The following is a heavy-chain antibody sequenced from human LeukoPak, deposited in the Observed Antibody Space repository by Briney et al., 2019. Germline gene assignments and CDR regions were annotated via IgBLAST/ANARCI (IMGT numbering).Heavy chain of an antibody. CDR3: AKDRGYCSGGSCYEPQMQYYMDV. CDR1: GFTFSSYG. CDR2: ISYDGSNK. D-gene: IGHD2-15*01. J-gene: IGHJ6*03. Sequence: GGSLRLSCAASGFTFSSYGMHWVRQAPGKGLEWVAVISYDGSNKYYADSVKGRFTISRDNSKNTLYLQMNSLRAEDTAVYYCAKDRGYCSGGSCYEPQMQYYMDVWGKGTTVTVSS. V-gene: IGHV3-30*18.